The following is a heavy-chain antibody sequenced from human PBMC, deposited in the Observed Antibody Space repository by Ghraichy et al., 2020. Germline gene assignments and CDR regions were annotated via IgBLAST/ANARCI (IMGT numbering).Heavy chain of an antibody. Sequence: LSLTCAASGFTFSSYWMHWVRQAPGKGLVWVSRINSDGSSTSYADSVKGRFTISRDNAKNTLYLQMNSLRAEDTAVYYCARVGCSSTSCYPYYYGMDVWGQGTTVTVSS. V-gene: IGHV3-74*01. CDR2: INSDGSST. CDR1: GFTFSSYW. CDR3: ARVGCSSTSCYPYYYGMDV. D-gene: IGHD2-2*01. J-gene: IGHJ6*02.